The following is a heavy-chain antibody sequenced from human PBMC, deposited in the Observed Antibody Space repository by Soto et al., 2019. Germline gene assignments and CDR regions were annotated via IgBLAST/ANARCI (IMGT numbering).Heavy chain of an antibody. D-gene: IGHD1-26*01. V-gene: IGHV3-33*01. Sequence: QVQLVESGGGVVQPGRSLRLSCAASEFTFSSLGMHWVRQAPGKGLEWVAVIRYDGSNIYYADAVKGRFTISRDNSKDTLYLQMNSLRADDTAVYYCARDGVGQTTFFGYFDYWGQGPLVTVSS. CDR1: EFTFSSLG. CDR3: ARDGVGQTTFFGYFDY. J-gene: IGHJ4*02. CDR2: IRYDGSNI.